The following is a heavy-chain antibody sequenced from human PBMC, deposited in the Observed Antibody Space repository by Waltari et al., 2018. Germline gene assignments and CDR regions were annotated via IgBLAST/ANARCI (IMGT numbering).Heavy chain of an antibody. V-gene: IGHV4-4*09. J-gene: IGHJ6*03. CDR1: GGSISSYY. CDR3: ARNGFEQLVEGDRGFGYYYYYMDV. D-gene: IGHD6-6*01. CDR2: IDTSGST. Sequence: QVQLQESGPGLVKPSETLSLTCTVSGGSISSYYWSWIRQPPGKGLEWIGYIDTSGSTNYNPALKSRVTISVDTSKNQFSLKLSAVTAADTAVYYCARNGFEQLVEGDRGFGYYYYYMDVWGKGTTVTVSS.